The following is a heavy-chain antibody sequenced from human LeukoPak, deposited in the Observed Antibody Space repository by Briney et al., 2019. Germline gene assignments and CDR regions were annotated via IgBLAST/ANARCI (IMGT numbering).Heavy chain of an antibody. J-gene: IGHJ4*02. CDR1: GYNFTSYW. D-gene: IGHD6-6*01. CDR3: ARPQDSSTSAFDY. CDR2: VYPGDSDT. V-gene: IGHV5-51*01. Sequence: GESLKISCKGSGYNFTSYWIGWVRQMPGKGLEWMGIVYPGDSDTRYSPSFQGQVTISADKSISTAYLQWSSLKASDTAMYYCARPQDSSTSAFDYWGQGTLVTVSS.